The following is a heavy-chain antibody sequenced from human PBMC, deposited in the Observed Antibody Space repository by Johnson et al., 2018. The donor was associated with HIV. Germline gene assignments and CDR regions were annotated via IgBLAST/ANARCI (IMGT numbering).Heavy chain of an antibody. CDR3: ARVLITVIIPDAFDI. CDR1: GFTFSSYA. J-gene: IGHJ3*02. Sequence: QVQLVESGGGVVQPGRSLRLSCAASGFTFSSYAMHWVRQAPGKGLEWVAVIWYDGSNEYYADSVKGRFTIYRDNSKNTLYLQMNSLRAEDTAVYYCARVLITVIIPDAFDIWGQGTKVTVSS. CDR2: IWYDGSNE. V-gene: IGHV3-33*08. D-gene: IGHD2/OR15-2a*01.